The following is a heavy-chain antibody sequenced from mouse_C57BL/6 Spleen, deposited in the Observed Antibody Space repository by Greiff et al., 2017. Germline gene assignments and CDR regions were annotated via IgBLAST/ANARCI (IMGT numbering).Heavy chain of an antibody. CDR2: ISSGSSTI. J-gene: IGHJ4*01. CDR3: AKTYGPYAMDY. V-gene: IGHV5-17*01. Sequence: EVPGVESGGGLVKPGGSLKLSCAASGFTFSDYGMHWVRQAPEKRLEWVAYISSGSSTISYADTVKGRFPISRDNAKNILVLQMTSLRSEDTAMYYCAKTYGPYAMDYWGQGTSVTVSA. CDR1: GFTFSDYG. D-gene: IGHD1-1*02.